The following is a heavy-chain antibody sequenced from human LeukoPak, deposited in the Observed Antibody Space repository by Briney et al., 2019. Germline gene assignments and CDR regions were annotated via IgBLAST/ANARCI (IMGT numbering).Heavy chain of an antibody. CDR1: GYTFTGYY. CDR3: ARSDSSGLKNDY. J-gene: IGHJ4*02. Sequence: ASVKVSCKASGYTFTGYYMNWVRQAPGQGLEWLGLINRNTGGTNFAQSLQGRATMTRDTSISTAYMELSRLMSDDTAVHYCARSDSSGLKNDYWGQGTLVTVSS. D-gene: IGHD3-22*01. CDR2: INRNTGGT. V-gene: IGHV1-2*06.